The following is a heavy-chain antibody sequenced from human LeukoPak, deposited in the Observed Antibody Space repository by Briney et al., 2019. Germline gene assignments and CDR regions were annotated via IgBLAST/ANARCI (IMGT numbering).Heavy chain of an antibody. V-gene: IGHV3-21*01. J-gene: IGHJ4*02. D-gene: IGHD2-2*02. Sequence: GGSLRLSCAASGFTFSSYSMNWVRQAPGKGLEWVSSISSSSSYIYYADSVKGRFTISRDNAKNSLYLQMNSLRAEDTAVYYCARDYCSSTSCYTPFDYWGQGTLVTVSS. CDR3: ARDYCSSTSCYTPFDY. CDR2: ISSSSSYI. CDR1: GFTFSSYS.